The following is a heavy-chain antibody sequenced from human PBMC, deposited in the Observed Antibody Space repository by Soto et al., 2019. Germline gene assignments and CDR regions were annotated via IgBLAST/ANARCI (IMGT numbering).Heavy chain of an antibody. CDR1: GGSISSSSYY. CDR3: ARHLFSSGWYLI. CDR2: IYYSGST. J-gene: IGHJ3*02. Sequence: QLQLQESGPGLVKPSETLSLTCTVSGGSISSSSYYWGWIRQPPGKGLEWIGSIYYSGSTYYNPSLKSRVTISVYTSKNQFSLKLSSVTAADTAVYYCARHLFSSGWYLIWGQGTMVTVSS. D-gene: IGHD6-19*01. V-gene: IGHV4-39*01.